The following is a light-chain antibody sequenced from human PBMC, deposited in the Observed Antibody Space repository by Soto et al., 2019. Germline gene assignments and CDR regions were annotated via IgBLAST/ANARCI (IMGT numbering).Light chain of an antibody. Sequence: QSVLIQPRSVSGSPGQSVTISCTGTSSDVGGYKYVSWYQQHPDKAPKRMIYDVYKRPSGVPERFSGSKSGNTASLTISGLQPEDEADYFCQVWASTAEFFVFGSGTKVTVL. J-gene: IGLJ1*01. CDR2: DVY. CDR1: SSDVGGYKY. CDR3: QVWASTAEFFV. V-gene: IGLV2-11*01.